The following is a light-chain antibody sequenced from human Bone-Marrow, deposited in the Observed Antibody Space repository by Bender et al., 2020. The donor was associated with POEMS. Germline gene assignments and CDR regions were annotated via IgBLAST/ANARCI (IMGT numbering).Light chain of an antibody. CDR3: SAYTSSTSLLV. V-gene: IGLV2-14*03. CDR2: DVN. Sequence: QSALTQPASVSGSPGQSITISCTGTSSDVGGYNYVCWYQHHPGKAPKLIIYDVNSRPSGVSNRFSGSKSGNTASLTISGLQAEDEADYYCSAYTSSTSLLVFGTGTEVTVL. CDR1: SSDVGGYNY. J-gene: IGLJ1*01.